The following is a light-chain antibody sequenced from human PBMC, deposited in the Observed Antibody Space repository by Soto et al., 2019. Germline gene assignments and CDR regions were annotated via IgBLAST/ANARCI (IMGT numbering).Light chain of an antibody. Sequence: EIVLTQSPGTLSLSPGERATLSCRASQSVSNNYLAWYQQKPGQAPRLLIYGASNRATGIPDRFSGSGPGTDFTLTISSLQPEDFATYYCQQSYSTPPTFGPGTKVDIK. J-gene: IGKJ3*01. CDR2: GAS. CDR1: QSVSNNY. V-gene: IGKV3-20*01. CDR3: QQSYSTPPT.